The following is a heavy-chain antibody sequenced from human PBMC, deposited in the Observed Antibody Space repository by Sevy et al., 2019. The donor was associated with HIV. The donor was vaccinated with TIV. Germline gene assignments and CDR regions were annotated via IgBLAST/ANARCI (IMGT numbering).Heavy chain of an antibody. D-gene: IGHD3-3*01. V-gene: IGHV3-7*03. CDR3: AREREFTIFGVLIEYGMDV. CDR1: GFTFSDYW. Sequence: GGSLRLSCAASGFTFSDYWMSWVRQAPEKGLEWVANIKQDGSKKYYVDSVKGRFIMSRDNAKNSLYLEMNNLRAEDTAVYYCAREREFTIFGVLIEYGMDVWGQGTTVTVSS. CDR2: IKQDGSKK. J-gene: IGHJ6*02.